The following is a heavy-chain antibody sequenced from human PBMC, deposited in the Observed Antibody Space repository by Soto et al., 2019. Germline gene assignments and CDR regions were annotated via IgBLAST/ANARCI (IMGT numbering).Heavy chain of an antibody. Sequence: SVKVSCKASGYTFTGYYMHWVRQAPGQGLEWMGWINPNSGGTNYAQKFQGRVTMTRDTSISTAYMELSRLRSDDTAVYYCAREDYYDSSGSPLDYWGQGTLVTVYS. J-gene: IGHJ4*02. D-gene: IGHD3-22*01. CDR1: GYTFTGYY. V-gene: IGHV1-2*02. CDR2: INPNSGGT. CDR3: AREDYYDSSGSPLDY.